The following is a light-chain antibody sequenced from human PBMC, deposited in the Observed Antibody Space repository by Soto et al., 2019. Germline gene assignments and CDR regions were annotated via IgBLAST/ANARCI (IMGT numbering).Light chain of an antibody. V-gene: IGLV1-40*01. CDR3: QSYDSSLRGF. CDR2: GNS. Sequence: QSVLTQPPSVSGAPGQRVTIPCTGSSSSIGAGYDVHWYQQLPGTAPKLLIYGNSNRPSGVPDRFSGSKSGTSASLAITGLQAEDEADYYCQSYDSSLRGFFGGGTQLTVL. J-gene: IGLJ2*01. CDR1: SSSIGAGYD.